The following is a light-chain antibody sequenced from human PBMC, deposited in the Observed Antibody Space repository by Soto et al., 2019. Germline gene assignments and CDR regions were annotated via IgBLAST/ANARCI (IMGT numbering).Light chain of an antibody. CDR1: SSNIGGYNV. V-gene: IGLV2-23*01. Sequence: QSALTQPASVSGSPGQSITISCSGTSSNIGGYNVVSWYQQHPGKAPNVIVYEGIKRPSGVSDRFSGSTSGSTASLTISGLQAEDEAEYYCCSYVGATTYVFGSGTKVTV. CDR3: CSYVGATTYV. J-gene: IGLJ1*01. CDR2: EGI.